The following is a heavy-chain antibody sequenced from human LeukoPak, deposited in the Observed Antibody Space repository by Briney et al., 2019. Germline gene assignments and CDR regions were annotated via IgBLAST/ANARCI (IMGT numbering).Heavy chain of an antibody. CDR3: ARVKDVLLWFGELSGAFDI. CDR2: IYYSGST. Sequence: PSETLSLTCTVSGGSISSYYWSWIRQPPGKGLEWIGYIYYSGSTNYNPSLKSRVTISVATSKIQFSLKLSSVTAADTAVYYCARVKDVLLWFGELSGAFDIWGQGTMVTVSS. D-gene: IGHD3-10*01. CDR1: GGSISSYY. J-gene: IGHJ3*02. V-gene: IGHV4-59*01.